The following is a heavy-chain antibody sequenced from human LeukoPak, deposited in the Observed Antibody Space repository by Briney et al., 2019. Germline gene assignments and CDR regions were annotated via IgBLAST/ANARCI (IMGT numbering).Heavy chain of an antibody. CDR2: IIPIFGTA. Sequence: ASVKVSCKASGGTFSSYAISWVRQAPGQGLEWMRGIIPIFGTANYAQKFQGRVTITADESTSTAYMELSSLRSEDTAVYYCAKLSLSGRSQSADYWGQGTLVTVSS. D-gene: IGHD3-10*01. J-gene: IGHJ4*02. CDR3: AKLSLSGRSQSADY. CDR1: GGTFSSYA. V-gene: IGHV1-69*01.